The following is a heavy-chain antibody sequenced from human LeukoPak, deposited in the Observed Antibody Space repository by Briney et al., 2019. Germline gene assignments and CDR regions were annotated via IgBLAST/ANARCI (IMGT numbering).Heavy chain of an antibody. J-gene: IGHJ4*02. D-gene: IGHD1-14*01. CDR1: GFTFSTSA. V-gene: IGHV3-23*01. Sequence: GGSLRLSCAASGFTFSTSAMSWVRQAPGKGLEWVSGTIASGGSTYYADSVKGRLTISSDNSMKKLDLQMNSLRAKAMSVCYFAKAGIYKVAYWGQGTLVTV. CDR2: TIASGGST. CDR3: AKAGIYKVAY.